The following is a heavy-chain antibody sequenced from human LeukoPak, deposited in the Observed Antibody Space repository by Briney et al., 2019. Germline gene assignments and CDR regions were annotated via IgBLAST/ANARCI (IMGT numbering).Heavy chain of an antibody. CDR2: INPNTGDT. V-gene: IGHV1-2*06. Sequence: ASVKVSCKASGYTFTAYYMNWVRQAPGQGLEWMGRINPNTGDTNYAQKFQGRVTMTRDTSISTAYMELSRLRSDDTAVYYCARDRPMYYYDSSGYWEFDYWGQGTLVTVSS. CDR1: GYTFTAYY. D-gene: IGHD3-22*01. CDR3: ARDRPMYYYDSSGYWEFDY. J-gene: IGHJ4*02.